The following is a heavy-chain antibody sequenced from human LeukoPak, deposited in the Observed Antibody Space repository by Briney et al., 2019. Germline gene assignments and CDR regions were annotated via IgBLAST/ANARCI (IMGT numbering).Heavy chain of an antibody. D-gene: IGHD5-24*01. CDR3: ARARGMATGGFDY. V-gene: IGHV3-30-3*01. CDR2: ISYDGSNK. J-gene: IGHJ4*02. CDR1: GFTFSSYA. Sequence: GGSPRLSCAASGFTFSSYAMHWVRQAPGKGLEWVAVISYDGSNKYYADSVKGRFTISRDNSKNTLYLQMNSLRAEDTAVYYCARARGMATGGFDYWGQGTLVTISS.